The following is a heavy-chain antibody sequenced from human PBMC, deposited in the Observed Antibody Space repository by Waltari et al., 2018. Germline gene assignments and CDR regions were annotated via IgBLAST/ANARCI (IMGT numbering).Heavy chain of an antibody. V-gene: IGHV1-2*06. D-gene: IGHD7-27*01. CDR2: INPNSGGT. J-gene: IGHJ5*02. Sequence: QVQLVQSGAEVKKPGASVKVSCKASGYTFTGYYMHWVRQAPGQGLEWMGRINPNSGGTNYAQKFQGRVTMTRDTSISTAYMELSRLRSDDTAVYYCARDLRRLTGAINWFDPWGQGTLVTVSS. CDR3: ARDLRRLTGAINWFDP. CDR1: GYTFTGYY.